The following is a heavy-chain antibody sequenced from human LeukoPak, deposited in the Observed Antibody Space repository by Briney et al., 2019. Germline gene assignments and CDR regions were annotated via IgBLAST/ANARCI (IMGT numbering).Heavy chain of an antibody. D-gene: IGHD2-2*01. J-gene: IGHJ5*02. Sequence: GASVKVSCKASGYTFTDSFMHWVRQAPGQGLEWMGWINIRTGATKYAHNLQGRVTMTRDTSITTAYMDLSSLRSDDTALYFCARGVGSSWFDPWGQGTLVIVSS. CDR1: GYTFTDSF. CDR2: INIRTGAT. CDR3: ARGVGSSWFDP. V-gene: IGHV1-2*02.